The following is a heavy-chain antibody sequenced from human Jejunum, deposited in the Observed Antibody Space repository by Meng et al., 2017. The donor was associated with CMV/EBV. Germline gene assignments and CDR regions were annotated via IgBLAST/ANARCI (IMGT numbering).Heavy chain of an antibody. Sequence: CQVSGDTFTDYYIHWVQQAPGRGLEWMGLVDPEDGETIYAARSQGRVTISADTSTDTIYMELTSLRSEDTAVYFCALGLYSTSWFFDLWGRGTLVTVSS. V-gene: IGHV1-69-2*01. J-gene: IGHJ2*01. CDR3: ALGLYSTSWFFDL. CDR2: VDPEDGET. D-gene: IGHD5-18*01. CDR1: GDTFTDYY.